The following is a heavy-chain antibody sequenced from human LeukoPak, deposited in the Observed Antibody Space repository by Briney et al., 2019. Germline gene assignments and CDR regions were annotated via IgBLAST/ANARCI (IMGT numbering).Heavy chain of an antibody. J-gene: IGHJ4*02. CDR2: INPSGGST. Sequence: GASVKVSCKASGYTFTSYYMHWVRQAPGQGLEWMGIINPSGGSTSYAQKFQGRVTVTRDTSTNTVYMELSSLRSEDTAVYYCARSPRDYGAVDYWGQGTLVTVSS. CDR1: GYTFTSYY. V-gene: IGHV1-46*01. CDR3: ARSPRDYGAVDY. D-gene: IGHD4-17*01.